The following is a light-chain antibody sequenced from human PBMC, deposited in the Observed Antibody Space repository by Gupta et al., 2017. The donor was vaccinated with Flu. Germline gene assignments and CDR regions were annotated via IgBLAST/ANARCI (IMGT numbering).Light chain of an antibody. V-gene: IGKV3-20*01. J-gene: IGKJ1*01. CDR1: QSVSSRY. CDR3: QQYERLPLT. Sequence: GTLSLSPGERATLSCRADQSVSSRYLAWYQQQPGQAPRLLIYGASSRATGIPDRFSGSGSGTAFTLTINRLEPEDFAVYYCQQYERLPLTFGQGTKVEIK. CDR2: GAS.